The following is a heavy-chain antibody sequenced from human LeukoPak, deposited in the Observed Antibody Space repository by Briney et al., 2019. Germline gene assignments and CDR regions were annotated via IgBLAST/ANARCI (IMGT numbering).Heavy chain of an antibody. CDR2: IYHSGST. J-gene: IGHJ4*02. Sequence: SETLSLTCTVSGYSISSGYYWGWIRQPPGKGLEWSGSIYHSGSTYYNPSLKSRVTISVDTSKNQFSLKLSAVTAADTAVYYCARGVNSGSYYPFFDYWGQGTLVTVSS. CDR3: ARGVNSGSYYPFFDY. V-gene: IGHV4-38-2*02. D-gene: IGHD1-26*01. CDR1: GYSISSGYY.